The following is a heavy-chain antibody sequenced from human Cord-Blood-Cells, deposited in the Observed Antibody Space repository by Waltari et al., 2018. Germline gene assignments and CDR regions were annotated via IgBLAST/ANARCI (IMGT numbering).Heavy chain of an antibody. Sequence: QVQLVQSGAEVKKPGASVKVSCQASGYTLTSYDINWVRQAHGQGLEWMEWRNPNSGNTGYAQKFQGKVTMTRNTSISTAYMGLSSLRAEDTAVYYCARQGGVVVPAADAFDIWGQGTMVTVSS. D-gene: IGHD2-2*01. CDR1: GYTLTSYD. CDR2: RNPNSGNT. J-gene: IGHJ3*02. CDR3: ARQGGVVVPAADAFDI. V-gene: IGHV1-8*02.